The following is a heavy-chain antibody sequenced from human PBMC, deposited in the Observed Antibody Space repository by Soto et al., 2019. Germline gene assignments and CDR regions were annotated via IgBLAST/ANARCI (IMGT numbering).Heavy chain of an antibody. CDR2: ISSSGSTI. Sequence: GGSLRLSCAASGFTFSDYYMSWIRQAPGKGLEWVSYISSSGSTIYYADSVKGRFTISRDNAKNSLYLQMNSLRAEDTAVYYCAMIGQLADDAFDIWGQGTMVTVSS. CDR1: GFTFSDYY. D-gene: IGHD6-6*01. V-gene: IGHV3-11*01. J-gene: IGHJ3*02. CDR3: AMIGQLADDAFDI.